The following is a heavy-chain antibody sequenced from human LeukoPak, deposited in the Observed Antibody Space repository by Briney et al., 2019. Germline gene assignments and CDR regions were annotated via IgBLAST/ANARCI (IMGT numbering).Heavy chain of an antibody. V-gene: IGHV4-38-2*02. CDR1: GYSISSGYY. CDR2: IYHSGST. Sequence: SETLSLTCTVSGYSISSGYYWGWIRQPPGKGLEWIGSIYHSGSTYYNPSLKSRVTISVDTSKNQFSLKVGSVTAADTAVYFCARGKSRGSHIDYWGQGTLVTVSS. CDR3: ARGKSRGSHIDY. J-gene: IGHJ4*02. D-gene: IGHD1-26*01.